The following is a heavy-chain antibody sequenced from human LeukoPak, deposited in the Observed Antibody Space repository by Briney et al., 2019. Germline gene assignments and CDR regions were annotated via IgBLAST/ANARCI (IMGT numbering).Heavy chain of an antibody. CDR2: IKGKTDGGTT. CDR1: GFTFSNAW. D-gene: IGHD3-3*01. CDR3: TTGGYYDFWSAKAQFDY. J-gene: IGHJ4*02. V-gene: IGHV3-15*01. Sequence: GGSLRLSCAASGFTFSNAWMSWVRQAPGKGLEWVGRIKGKTDGGTTDYAAPVKGRFTISRDDSKNTLYLQMNSLKTEDTAVYYCTTGGYYDFWSAKAQFDYWGQGTLVTVSS.